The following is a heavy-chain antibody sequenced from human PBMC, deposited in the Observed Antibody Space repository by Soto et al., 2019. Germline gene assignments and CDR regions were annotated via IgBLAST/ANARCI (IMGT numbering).Heavy chain of an antibody. Sequence: QVQLVESGGGVVQPGRSLSLSCAASGFTFSSNGMHWVRQAPGKGLEWVAVIWNDGSYKYYADSVKGRFTISRDNSKDTLYLLMNSLRAEDTAVYYGARDPGNWRLDPCGQGTLVTVSS. CDR1: GFTFSSNG. J-gene: IGHJ5*02. D-gene: IGHD1-1*01. V-gene: IGHV3-33*01. CDR2: IWNDGSYK. CDR3: ARDPGNWRLDP.